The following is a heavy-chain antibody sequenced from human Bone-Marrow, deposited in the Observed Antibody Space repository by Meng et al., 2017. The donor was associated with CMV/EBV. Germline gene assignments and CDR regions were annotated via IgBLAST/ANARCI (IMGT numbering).Heavy chain of an antibody. J-gene: IGHJ4*02. CDR2: IRYDGSNK. Sequence: GESLKIACAASGFTFSSYGMHWVRQAPGKGLEWVAFIRYDGSNKYYADSVKGRFTISRDNSKNTLYLQMNSLRAEDTAVYYCAKGEYSNSLSFDYRGQGTLVTVSS. D-gene: IGHD4-11*01. CDR3: AKGEYSNSLSFDY. CDR1: GFTFSSYG. V-gene: IGHV3-30*02.